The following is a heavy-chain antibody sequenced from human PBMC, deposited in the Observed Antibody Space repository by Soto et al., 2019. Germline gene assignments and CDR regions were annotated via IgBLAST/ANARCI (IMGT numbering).Heavy chain of an antibody. CDR3: XXXXXXXXXXXXXXXXGIYS. Sequence: QVQLQESGPGLVKPSQTLSLTCTVSGDSITSGVHYWSWIRQLPGKGLEWIGYIFYSGPTYYNPILNSXVTXSXXXXXXXXXXXXXXXXXXXXXXXXXXXXXXXXXXXXXXXXXGIYSWGQGTLVTVSS. V-gene: IGHV4-30-4*08. J-gene: IGHJ4*02. CDR1: GDSITSGVHY. CDR2: IFYSGPT.